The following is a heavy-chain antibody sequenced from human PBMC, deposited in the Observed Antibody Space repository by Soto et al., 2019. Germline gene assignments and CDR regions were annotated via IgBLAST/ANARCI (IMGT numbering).Heavy chain of an antibody. CDR2: INAGNGNT. J-gene: IGHJ5*02. V-gene: IGHV1-3*01. D-gene: IGHD3-10*01. Sequence: QVQLVQSGAEVKEPGASVRVSCKAFGYTFTAYNIHWLRQAPGQGLEWMGWINAGNGNTRSSRQFQGRVSITRDTSATTAYLEVDSLRSEDTAIYYCARVAPSGGSVPRFDPWGQGTLLTVSS. CDR3: ARVAPSGGSVPRFDP. CDR1: GYTFTAYN.